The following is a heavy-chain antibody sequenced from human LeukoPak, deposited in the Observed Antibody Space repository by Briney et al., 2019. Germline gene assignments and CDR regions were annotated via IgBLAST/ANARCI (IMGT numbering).Heavy chain of an antibody. Sequence: GASVKVSCKASGYTFTSYAMNWVRQAPGQGLEWMGGIIPIFGTANYAQKFQGRVTITADESTSTAYMELSSLRSEDTAVYYCETYYYDSSGYNYYFDYWGQGTLVTVSS. CDR2: IIPIFGTA. J-gene: IGHJ4*02. V-gene: IGHV1-69*13. D-gene: IGHD3-22*01. CDR1: GYTFTSYA. CDR3: ETYYYDSSGYNYYFDY.